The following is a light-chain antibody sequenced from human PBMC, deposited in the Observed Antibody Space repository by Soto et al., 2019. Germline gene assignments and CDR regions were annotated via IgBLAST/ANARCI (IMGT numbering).Light chain of an antibody. Sequence: DVRMTQSPSSLSASVGYTITITCRASRTINTYLNWFQQKPGEPPRLLIYGASTLHDGVPSRFSGSGSGADFTLTISGLQPEDFATYYCQQSYSTPITFGQGTRLEIK. CDR3: QQSYSTPIT. V-gene: IGKV1-39*01. J-gene: IGKJ5*01. CDR2: GAS. CDR1: RTINTY.